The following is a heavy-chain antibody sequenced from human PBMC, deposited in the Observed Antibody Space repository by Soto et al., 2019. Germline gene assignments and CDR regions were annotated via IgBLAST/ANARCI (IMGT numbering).Heavy chain of an antibody. CDR3: ARGSFGELLPYYYYGMDV. CDR1: GFTFSSYG. J-gene: IGHJ6*02. D-gene: IGHD3-10*01. Sequence: GGSLRLSCAASGFTFSSYGMHWVRQAPGKGLEWVAVIWYDGSNKYYADSVKGRFTISRDNSKNTLYLQMNSLRAEDTAVYYCARGSFGELLPYYYYGMDVWGQGTTVTVSS. CDR2: IWYDGSNK. V-gene: IGHV3-33*01.